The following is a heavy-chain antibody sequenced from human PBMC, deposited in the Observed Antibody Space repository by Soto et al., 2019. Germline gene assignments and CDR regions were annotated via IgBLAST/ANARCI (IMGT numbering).Heavy chain of an antibody. CDR3: ARVFSSGSGWMDYFDF. CDR1: SGSISSGNW. CDR2: IYYTGAT. V-gene: IGHV4-4*02. Sequence: QVQLQESGPGLVESSGTLSLTCEVSSGSISSGNWWSWVRQPPGKGLDWIGEIYYTGATNYNPSLKSRVTMTIDKSKDQFSLNLRSATAADTAVYYCARVFSSGSGWMDYFDFWGQGILVSVSS. D-gene: IGHD6-25*01. J-gene: IGHJ4*02.